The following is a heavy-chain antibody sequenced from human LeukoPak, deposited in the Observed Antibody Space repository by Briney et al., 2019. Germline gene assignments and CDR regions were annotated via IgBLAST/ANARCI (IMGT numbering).Heavy chain of an antibody. CDR3: ARDLNWGFDY. CDR2: ISSSSGIM. Sequence: GGSLRLSCAASGFTFSGYSMNWVRQAPGKGLEWVSYISSSSGIMSYADSVKGRFTISRDNAKNSLYLQMNSLRDEDTAVYYCARDLNWGFDYWGQGTLVTVSS. CDR1: GFTFSGYS. J-gene: IGHJ4*02. V-gene: IGHV3-48*02. D-gene: IGHD7-27*01.